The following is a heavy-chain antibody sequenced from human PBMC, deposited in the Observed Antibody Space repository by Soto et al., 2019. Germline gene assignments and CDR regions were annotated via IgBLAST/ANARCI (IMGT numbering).Heavy chain of an antibody. Sequence: VQLVESGGGLVSPGGSLTLSWVGSGFRFSDHSMHWVRRAPGPGLQWLSYISSSGDTTHYADSVRGGFTVSRDHAKNSVFLRMDSLRDDDTAMYYCARLPKGSLVTAWGQGTLVTVSS. CDR3: ARLPKGSLVTA. J-gene: IGHJ4*02. CDR1: GFRFSDHS. CDR2: ISSSGDTT. V-gene: IGHV3-48*02. D-gene: IGHD2-21*02.